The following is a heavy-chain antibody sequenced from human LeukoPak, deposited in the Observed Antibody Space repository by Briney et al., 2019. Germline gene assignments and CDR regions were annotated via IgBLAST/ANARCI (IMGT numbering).Heavy chain of an antibody. J-gene: IGHJ5*02. D-gene: IGHD3-10*01. Sequence: PSETLSLTCAVYGGSFSGYYWSWIRQPPGKGLEWIGEINHSGSTNYNPSLKSRVTISVDTSKNQFSLKLSSVTAADTAVYYCARGAHWITMVRGVRGWFDPWGQGTLVTVPS. V-gene: IGHV4-34*01. CDR2: INHSGST. CDR1: GGSFSGYY. CDR3: ARGAHWITMVRGVRGWFDP.